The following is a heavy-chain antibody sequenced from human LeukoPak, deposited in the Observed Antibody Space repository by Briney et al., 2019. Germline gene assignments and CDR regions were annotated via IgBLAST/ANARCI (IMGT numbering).Heavy chain of an antibody. CDR3: AKDNGGSLVYFDY. CDR1: GFTFVSYS. Sequence: GGSLRLSCAGSGFTFVSYSMSWVRQAPGEGLEWVSVITGGGENTYYADSVKGRFAISRDNSKNTLYLQMNSLRAEDTAVYYCAKDNGGSLVYFDYWGQGTLVTVSS. V-gene: IGHV3-23*01. J-gene: IGHJ4*02. CDR2: ITGGGENT. D-gene: IGHD1-26*01.